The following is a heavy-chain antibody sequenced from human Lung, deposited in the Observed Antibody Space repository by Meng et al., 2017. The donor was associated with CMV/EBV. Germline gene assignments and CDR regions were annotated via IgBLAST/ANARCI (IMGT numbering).Heavy chain of an antibody. J-gene: IGHJ4*02. D-gene: IGHD2-21*01. CDR2: FRCRRAT. CDR1: RSISSAPSF. Sequence: RSISSAPSFWTCFRLPPGTRLEWVGYFRCRRATYSLPSLHSRLTVTFDTSKNQFSLRLTSVTAADTAVYYCVRGLYYLAGDGYYHDFWGPGTLVTVSS. CDR3: VRGLYYLAGDGYYHDF. V-gene: IGHV4-30-4*01.